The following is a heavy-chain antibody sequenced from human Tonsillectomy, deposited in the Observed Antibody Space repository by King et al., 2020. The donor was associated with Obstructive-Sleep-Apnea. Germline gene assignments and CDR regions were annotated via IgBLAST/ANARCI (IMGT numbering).Heavy chain of an antibody. J-gene: IGHJ6*02. CDR3: AKDLTIGDYGMDV. V-gene: IGHV3-9*01. CDR1: GFTFDDYA. CDR2: ISWNSGSI. D-gene: IGHD1/OR15-1a*01. Sequence: VQLVESGGGLVQPGRSLRLSCAASGFTFDDYAMHWVRHAPGKGLEWVSGISWNSGSIGYADSVKGRFTISRDNAKNSLYLQMNSLRAEDTALYYCAKDLTIGDYGMDVWGQGTTVTVSS.